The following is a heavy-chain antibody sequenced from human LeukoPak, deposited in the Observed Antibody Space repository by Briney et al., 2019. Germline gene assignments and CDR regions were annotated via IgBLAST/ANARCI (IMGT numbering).Heavy chain of an antibody. D-gene: IGHD2-15*01. V-gene: IGHV1-2*02. CDR3: ARVPGGYCSGGSCLRPNWFDP. J-gene: IGHJ5*02. CDR2: INPNSGGT. Sequence: GASVKVSCKASGYTFTGYYMHWVGQAAGQGLEWMGWINPNSGGTNYAQKFQGRVTMTRDTSISTVYVELTRLRSDDTAVYYCARVPGGYCSGGSCLRPNWFDPWGQGTLVTVSS. CDR1: GYTFTGYY.